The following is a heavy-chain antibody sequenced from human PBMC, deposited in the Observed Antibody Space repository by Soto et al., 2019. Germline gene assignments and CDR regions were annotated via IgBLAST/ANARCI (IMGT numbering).Heavy chain of an antibody. CDR2: INGGNGAT. D-gene: IGHD2-21*02. CDR3: ARGPNCGGDCD. V-gene: IGHV1-3*01. CDR1: GYSFTTQT. Sequence: QVHLVQSGAEVKRPGASVKVSCKTSGYSFTTQTLNWVRQAPGQSLEWVGWINGGNGATKYSPKFQGRLYITMDASASTAFMALSSLRSEDTAVYYCARGPNCGGDCDWGQGTLVTVSS. J-gene: IGHJ4*02.